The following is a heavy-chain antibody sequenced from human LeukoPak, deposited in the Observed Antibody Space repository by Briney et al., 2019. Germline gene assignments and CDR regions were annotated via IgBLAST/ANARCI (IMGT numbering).Heavy chain of an antibody. V-gene: IGHV3-21*01. CDR2: ISSSRSLR. Sequence: PGGSLRLSCAASGFTFRYYSMNWVRQAPGRGLEWGSCISSSRSLRFYSDSVRGRFTISRDNAKNLLYLHMNSLRVEDTAVYYCAKVDRGDYSSSPVPYYNYYMNVWGKGTTVTVSS. D-gene: IGHD6-13*01. J-gene: IGHJ6*03. CDR3: AKVDRGDYSSSPVPYYNYYMNV. CDR1: GFTFRYYS.